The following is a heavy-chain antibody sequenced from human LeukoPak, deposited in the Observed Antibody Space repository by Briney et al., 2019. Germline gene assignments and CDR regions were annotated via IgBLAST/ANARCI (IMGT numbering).Heavy chain of an antibody. Sequence: PGGSLRLSCAASGFTFSSYAMSWVRQAPGKGLEWVSAISGSGGSTYYADSVKGRFTISRDNSKNTLYLQMDSLRAEDTAVYYCAKWGVDTIFGVVVMWGYYYYYGMDVWGQGTTVTVSS. D-gene: IGHD3-3*01. J-gene: IGHJ6*02. CDR2: ISGSGGST. CDR1: GFTFSSYA. CDR3: AKWGVDTIFGVVVMWGYYYYYGMDV. V-gene: IGHV3-23*01.